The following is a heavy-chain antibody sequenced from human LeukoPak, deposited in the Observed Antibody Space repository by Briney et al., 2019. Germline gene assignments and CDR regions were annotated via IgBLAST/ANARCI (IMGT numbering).Heavy chain of an antibody. J-gene: IGHJ4*02. Sequence: ASVKVSCKASGGTFSSYAISWVRQAPGQGLEWMGRIIPIFGTANYAQKFQGRVTITTDESTSTAYMELSSLRSEDTAVYYCATTHLSYSDSSGYYPRDYWGQGTLVTVSS. CDR3: ATTHLSYSDSSGYYPRDY. CDR2: IIPIFGTA. D-gene: IGHD3-22*01. CDR1: GGTFSSYA. V-gene: IGHV1-69*05.